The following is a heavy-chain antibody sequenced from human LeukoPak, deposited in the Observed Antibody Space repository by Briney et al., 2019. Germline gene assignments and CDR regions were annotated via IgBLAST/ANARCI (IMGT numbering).Heavy chain of an antibody. CDR1: GFTFSDYY. CDR2: ISSSGSTK. V-gene: IGHV3-11*01. Sequence: GGSLRLSCAASGFTFSDYYMSWIRQAPGKGLEWVSYISSSGSTKYYADSVKGRFTISRDNAKNSYLQMNSLRAKDTAVYYCAKEAGSGWYGRKDYWGQGTLVTVSS. CDR3: AKEAGSGWYGRKDY. D-gene: IGHD6-19*01. J-gene: IGHJ4*02.